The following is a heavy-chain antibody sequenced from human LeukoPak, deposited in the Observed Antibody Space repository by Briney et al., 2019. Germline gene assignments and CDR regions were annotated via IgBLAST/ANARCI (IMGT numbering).Heavy chain of an antibody. Sequence: PSETLSLTCTVSGVSISSPIYYWGWIRQPPGKGLEWIGSNFYSGSTYYNPSLKSRVTISVDTSENQFSLKLSSVTAADTAVYYCATHRAGDRELIITYNWFDPWGQGTLVTVSS. D-gene: IGHD3-10*01. CDR2: NFYSGST. V-gene: IGHV4-39*01. CDR1: GVSISSPIYY. CDR3: ATHRAGDRELIITYNWFDP. J-gene: IGHJ5*02.